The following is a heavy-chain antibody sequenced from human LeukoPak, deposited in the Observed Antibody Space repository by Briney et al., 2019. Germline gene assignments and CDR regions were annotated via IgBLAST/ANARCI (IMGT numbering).Heavy chain of an antibody. Sequence: SVKVSCKASGGTFSSSGISWVRQAPGQGLEWMGGIIPMIGTPNHAQKFQGRVTITADESTSTAYMELSSLRSEDTAVYYCASHCSSTSCYADYYYMDVWGKGTTVTVSS. J-gene: IGHJ6*03. V-gene: IGHV1-69*01. CDR2: IIPMIGTP. D-gene: IGHD2-2*01. CDR3: ASHCSSTSCYADYYYMDV. CDR1: GGTFSSSG.